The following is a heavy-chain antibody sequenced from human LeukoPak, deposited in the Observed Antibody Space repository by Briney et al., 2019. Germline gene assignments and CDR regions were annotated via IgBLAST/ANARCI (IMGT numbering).Heavy chain of an antibody. CDR3: AREGGSDFWSGYYMDY. V-gene: IGHV1-69*04. D-gene: IGHD3-3*01. CDR1: GGTFSSYA. J-gene: IGHJ4*02. Sequence: SVNVSCKASGGTFSSYAISWVRQAPGQGLEWMGRIIPILGIANYAQKFQGRVTITADKSTSTAYMGLSSLRSEDTAVYYCAREGGSDFWSGYYMDYWGQGTLVAVPS. CDR2: IIPILGIA.